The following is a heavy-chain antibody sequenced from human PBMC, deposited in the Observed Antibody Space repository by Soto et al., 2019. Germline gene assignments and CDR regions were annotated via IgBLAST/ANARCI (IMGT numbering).Heavy chain of an antibody. Sequence: GGSLRLSCAASGFTFSDYYMSWIRQAPGKGLEWVSYISSSGSTIYYADAVKGRFTISRDNAKNSLYLQMNSLGAADMAVYYCARRALYYYDSSGYYYGFDYWGQGTLVTVSS. CDR2: ISSSGSTI. CDR3: ARRALYYYDSSGYYYGFDY. CDR1: GFTFSDYY. V-gene: IGHV3-11*01. D-gene: IGHD3-22*01. J-gene: IGHJ4*02.